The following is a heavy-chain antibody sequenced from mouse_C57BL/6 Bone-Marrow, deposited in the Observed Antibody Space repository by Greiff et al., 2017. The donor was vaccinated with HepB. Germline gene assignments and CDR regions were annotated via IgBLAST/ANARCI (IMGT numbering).Heavy chain of an antibody. J-gene: IGHJ4*01. Sequence: QVQLQQSGAELVMPGASVKLSCKASGYTFTSYWMHWVKQRPGQGLEWIGEIDPSDSYTNYNQKFKGKSTLTVDKSSSTAYMQLSSLTSEDSAVYYCARSRYYGSSGAMDYWGQGTSVTVSS. V-gene: IGHV1-69*01. D-gene: IGHD1-1*01. CDR1: GYTFTSYW. CDR3: ARSRYYGSSGAMDY. CDR2: IDPSDSYT.